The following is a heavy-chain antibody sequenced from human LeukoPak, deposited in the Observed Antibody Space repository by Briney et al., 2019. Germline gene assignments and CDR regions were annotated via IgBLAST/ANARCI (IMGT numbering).Heavy chain of an antibody. Sequence: ASVKVSCKASGGTFSSYATSWVRQAPGQGLEWMGGIIPIFGTANYAQKFQGRVTITTDESTSTAYMELSSLRSEDTAVYYCAREGKEYSYGHTGGYDYWGQGTPVTVSS. J-gene: IGHJ4*02. V-gene: IGHV1-69*05. CDR3: AREGKEYSYGHTGGYDY. CDR2: IIPIFGTA. CDR1: GGTFSSYA. D-gene: IGHD5-18*01.